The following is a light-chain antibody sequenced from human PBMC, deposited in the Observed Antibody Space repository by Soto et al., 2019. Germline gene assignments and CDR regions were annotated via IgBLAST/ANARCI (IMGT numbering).Light chain of an antibody. Sequence: DVVMTQSPLSLPVTLGQSASISCRSSQSLAYIDGNTYLNWFHQRPGQSPRRLIYQVSNRDSGVPDRFSGSGSGTDFTLKISRVEADDVGVYYCMQGTHWPPYTFGQGTKLEI. V-gene: IGKV2-30*01. CDR2: QVS. CDR3: MQGTHWPPYT. CDR1: QSLAYIDGNTY. J-gene: IGKJ2*01.